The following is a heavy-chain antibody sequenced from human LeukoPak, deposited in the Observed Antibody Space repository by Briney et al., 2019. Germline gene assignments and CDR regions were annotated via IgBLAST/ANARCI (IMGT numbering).Heavy chain of an antibody. CDR3: AGPGAGDLDY. Sequence: PSETLSLTCAVYGGSFGDYYWSWIRQPPGKGLEWIGEINHSGSTNYNPSLKGRVTISVDMSKNQFSLKLSSVTAADTAVYYCAGPGAGDLDYWGQGTLVTVSS. J-gene: IGHJ4*02. CDR2: INHSGST. D-gene: IGHD3-10*01. V-gene: IGHV4-34*01. CDR1: GGSFGDYY.